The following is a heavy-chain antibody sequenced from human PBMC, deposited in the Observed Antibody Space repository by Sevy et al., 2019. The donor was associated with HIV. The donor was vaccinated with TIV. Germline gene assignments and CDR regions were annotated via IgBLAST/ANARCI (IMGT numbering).Heavy chain of an antibody. J-gene: IGHJ6*02. V-gene: IGHV3-66*01. Sequence: GGSLRLSCEASGFTVSGNYMAWVRLAPGKGLEWVSLIDSGGSTYYADSVKGRLTISRDNAKNTLYLQMNPLRAEDTAVYFCARDRYYDASGYYYYYYGMDVWGQGTTVTDSS. CDR2: IDSGGST. CDR1: GFTVSGNY. D-gene: IGHD3-22*01. CDR3: ARDRYYDASGYYYYYYGMDV.